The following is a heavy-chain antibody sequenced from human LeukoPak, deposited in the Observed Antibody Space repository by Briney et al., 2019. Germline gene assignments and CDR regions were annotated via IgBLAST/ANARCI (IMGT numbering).Heavy chain of an antibody. V-gene: IGHV4-4*09. CDR2: IYTSGST. D-gene: IGHD3-3*01. CDR1: GGSISSYY. J-gene: IGHJ6*03. Sequence: SSETLSLTCTVSGGSISSYYWSWIRQPPGKGLEWIGYIYTSGSTNYNPSLKSRVTISVDTSKNQFSLKLSSVTAADTAVYYCARIGSGYSYYYYYYMDVSGKGTTVTVFS. CDR3: ARIGSGYSYYYYYYMDV.